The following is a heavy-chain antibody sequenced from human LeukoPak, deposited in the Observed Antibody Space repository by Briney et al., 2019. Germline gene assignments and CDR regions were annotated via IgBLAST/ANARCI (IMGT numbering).Heavy chain of an antibody. D-gene: IGHD3-22*01. CDR3: ARHADYYESTSYFWDY. CDR2: IYRSGST. J-gene: IGHJ4*02. CDR1: RYSISSGYY. Sequence: SETLSLTCTVSRYSISSGYYWGWIRQPPGQGLEWIGSIYRSGSTYYNSSLKSRVTISVDTSKNQFSLKLSSVTAADTAVYYCARHADYYESTSYFWDYWGQGTLVIVSS. V-gene: IGHV4-38-2*02.